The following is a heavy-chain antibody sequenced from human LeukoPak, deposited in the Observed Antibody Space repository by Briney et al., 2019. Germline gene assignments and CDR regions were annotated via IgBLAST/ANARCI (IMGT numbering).Heavy chain of an antibody. CDR2: ISAYNGNT. V-gene: IGHV1-18*01. J-gene: IGHJ6*03. CDR3: ARDRGPDRRPPYYYYYMDV. Sequence: ASVKVSCKASGYTFTSYGISWVRQAPGQGLEWMGWISAYNGNTNYAQKLQGRVTMTTDTSTSTAYMELRSLRSDDTAVYYCARDRGPDRRPPYYYYYMDVWGKGTTVTVSS. CDR1: GYTFTSYG. D-gene: IGHD3-10*01.